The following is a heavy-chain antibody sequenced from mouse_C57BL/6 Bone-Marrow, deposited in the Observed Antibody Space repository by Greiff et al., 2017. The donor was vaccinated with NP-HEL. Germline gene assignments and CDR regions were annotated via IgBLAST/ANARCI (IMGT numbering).Heavy chain of an antibody. J-gene: IGHJ3*01. CDR1: GYTFTSYW. Sequence: QVQLKQSGAELVKPGASVKLSCKASGYTFTSYWMHWVKQRPGQGLEWIGMIHPNSGSTNYNEKFKSKATLTVDKSPSTAYMQLSSLPSEDSAVYDCASPLLLRYPAWFAYWGQGTLVTVSA. D-gene: IGHD1-1*01. CDR3: ASPLLLRYPAWFAY. V-gene: IGHV1-64*01. CDR2: IHPNSGST.